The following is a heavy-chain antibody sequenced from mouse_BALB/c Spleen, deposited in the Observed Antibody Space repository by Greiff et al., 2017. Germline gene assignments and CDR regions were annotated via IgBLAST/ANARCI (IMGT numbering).Heavy chain of an antibody. D-gene: IGHD1-1*01. CDR3: ARSLLRGAMDY. CDR1: GYTFTSYW. V-gene: IGHV1S81*02. CDR2: INPSNGRT. Sequence: QVQLQQPGAELVKPGASVKLSCKASGYTFTSYWMPWVKQRPGQGLEWIGEINPSNGRTNYNEKFKSKATLTVDKSSSTAYMQLSSLTSEDSAVYDCARSLLRGAMDYWGQGTSVTVSS. J-gene: IGHJ4*01.